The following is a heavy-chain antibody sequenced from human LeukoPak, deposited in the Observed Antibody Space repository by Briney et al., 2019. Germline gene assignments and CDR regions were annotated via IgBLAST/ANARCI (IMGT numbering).Heavy chain of an antibody. CDR1: GGSISSYY. CDR2: INHSGST. D-gene: IGHD3-22*01. V-gene: IGHV4-34*01. J-gene: IGHJ4*02. CDR3: ARGVVITTAFDY. Sequence: SETLSLTCTVSGGSISSYYWSWIRQPPGKGLEWIGEINHSGSTNYNPSLKSRVTISVDTSKNQFSLKLSSVTAADTAVYYCARGVVITTAFDYWGQGTLVTVSS.